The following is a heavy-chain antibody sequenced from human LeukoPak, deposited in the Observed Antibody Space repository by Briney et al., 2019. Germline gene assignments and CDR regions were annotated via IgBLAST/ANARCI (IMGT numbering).Heavy chain of an antibody. J-gene: IGHJ4*02. CDR2: IIPILGKA. CDR1: GGTFTSYA. V-gene: IGHV1-69*04. Sequence: SVKVSCKSSGGTFTSYAFSWVRQAPGQGLEWMGRIIPILGKAKYAQKFQGRVTITADKSTSTTYMELSSLSSEDTAVYYCARGDVYRVGNMGDWGQGTLVTVSS. CDR3: ARGDVYRVGNMGD. D-gene: IGHD5-18*01.